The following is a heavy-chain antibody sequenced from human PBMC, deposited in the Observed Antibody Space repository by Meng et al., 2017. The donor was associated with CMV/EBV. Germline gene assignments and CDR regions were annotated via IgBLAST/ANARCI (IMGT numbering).Heavy chain of an antibody. V-gene: IGHV3-74*01. D-gene: IGHD3-3*01. J-gene: IGHJ4*02. Sequence: GESLKISCAASGFTFSSYWMHWVRQAPGKGLVWVSRINSDGSSTSYADSVKGRFTISRDNAKNTLYLQMNSLKTEDTAVYYCTTVTILIDYWGQGTLVTVSS. CDR2: INSDGSST. CDR3: TTVTILIDY. CDR1: GFTFSSYW.